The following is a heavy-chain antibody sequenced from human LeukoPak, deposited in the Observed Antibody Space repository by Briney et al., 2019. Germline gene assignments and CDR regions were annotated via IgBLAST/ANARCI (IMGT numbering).Heavy chain of an antibody. Sequence: GASVKVSCKASGYTFTSYGISWVRQAPGQGLEWMGWISTYNGNTNYAQEIQGRVTMTTDTSTSTAYMELRSLISDDTAVYYCAKAGGWAREDYKGDAFDIWGQGTMVTVS. CDR3: AKAGGWAREDYKGDAFDI. V-gene: IGHV1-18*01. CDR1: GYTFTSYG. CDR2: ISTYNGNT. J-gene: IGHJ3*02. D-gene: IGHD6-19*01.